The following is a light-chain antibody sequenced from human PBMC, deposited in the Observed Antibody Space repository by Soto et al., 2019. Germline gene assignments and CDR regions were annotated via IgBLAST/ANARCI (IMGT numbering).Light chain of an antibody. CDR3: HQYGGSPRT. CDR2: GAT. V-gene: IGKV3-20*01. J-gene: IGKJ1*01. CDR1: QSVNSNY. Sequence: EIVVTQSPGTLSLSPGERATLSCRASQSVNSNYLAWYQQKPGQAPRLLIHGATNRATGIPGRFSGSGSGTDFTLTIARLEPEDFAVYYCHQYGGSPRTFGQGTKVEIK.